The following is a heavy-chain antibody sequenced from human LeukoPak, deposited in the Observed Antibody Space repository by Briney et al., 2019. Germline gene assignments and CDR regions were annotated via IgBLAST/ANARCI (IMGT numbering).Heavy chain of an antibody. CDR1: GDSVSSNSAA. D-gene: IGHD1-26*01. J-gene: IGHJ2*01. Sequence: SQTLSHTCAISGDSVSSNSAAWNWIRQSPSRGLEWLGRTYYRSKWYNDYAVSVKSRITINPDTSKNQFSLQLNSVTPEDTAVYYCARGKWELLSHYWCFDLWGRGTLVTVSS. CDR2: TYYRSKWYN. V-gene: IGHV6-1*01. CDR3: ARGKWELLSHYWCFDL.